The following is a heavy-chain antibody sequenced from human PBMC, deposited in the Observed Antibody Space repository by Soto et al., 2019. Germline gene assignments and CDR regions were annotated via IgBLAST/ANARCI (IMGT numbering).Heavy chain of an antibody. J-gene: IGHJ4*02. CDR2: IDNSGDIT. D-gene: IGHD7-27*01. V-gene: IGHV3-23*01. CDR1: GFAFSSYA. CDR3: AKDPTGVLRGLLDS. Sequence: EVQLLGSGGGLVQPGGSLRLSCAASGFAFSSYAVAWVRQAPGKGLEWVSAIDNSGDITYYAYSVKGRFTVSRDNSKSTLFLQMSSLRAEDTALYYWAKDPTGVLRGLLDSWGQGTLVTVSS.